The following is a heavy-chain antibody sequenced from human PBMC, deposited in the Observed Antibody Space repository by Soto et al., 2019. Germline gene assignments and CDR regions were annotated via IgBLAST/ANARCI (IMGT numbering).Heavy chain of an antibody. V-gene: IGHV1-8*01. CDR3: GRPGWRDGPTSPSVRYYGMDV. J-gene: IGHJ6*02. CDR2: MNSNSGNT. D-gene: IGHD3-9*01. Sequence: QVQLVQSGAEVKKPGASMKVSCKASGYTFTNYHINWVRQATGQGLEWMGWMNSNSGNTGYAQKFQGRITMTRNIPINTAYMELSSLTSEDPAVYYCGRPGWRDGPTSPSVRYYGMDVWGQGTTVTVS. CDR1: GYTFTNYH.